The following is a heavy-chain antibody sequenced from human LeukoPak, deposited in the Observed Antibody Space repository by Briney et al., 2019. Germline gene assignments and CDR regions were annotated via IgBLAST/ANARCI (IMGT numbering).Heavy chain of an antibody. CDR1: GFTFSNYA. J-gene: IGHJ4*02. D-gene: IGHD2-15*01. CDR3: VKRYCSGGSCYQFDY. Sequence: GGSLRLSCSASGFTFSNYAMHWVRQAPGKGLEYVSAISSNGAYTYYADSVKGRVTISRDNSKNTLFLQLSSLRVEDTAVYYCVKRYCSGGSCYQFDYWGQGTLVIVSS. CDR2: ISSNGAYT. V-gene: IGHV3-64D*09.